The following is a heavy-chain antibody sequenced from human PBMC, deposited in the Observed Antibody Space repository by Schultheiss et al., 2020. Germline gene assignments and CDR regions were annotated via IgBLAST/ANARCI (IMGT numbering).Heavy chain of an antibody. D-gene: IGHD2-21*02. J-gene: IGHJ4*02. CDR3: ARTANRVEDF. CDR1: GFSFSSYG. CDR2: IKQDGSEK. V-gene: IGHV3-7*01. Sequence: GESLKISCAASGFSFSSYGMHWVRQAPGKGLEWVANIKQDGSEKYYADSVRGRFTVSRDNAEDSLSLQMNNLRAEDTAVYYCARTANRVEDFWGQGALVTVSS.